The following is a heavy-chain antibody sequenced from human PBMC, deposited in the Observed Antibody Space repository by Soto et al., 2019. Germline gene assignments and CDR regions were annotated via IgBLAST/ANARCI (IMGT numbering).Heavy chain of an antibody. V-gene: IGHV3-30-3*01. CDR1: RFTFNSYA. J-gene: IGHJ4*02. CDR2: ISYDGNNK. Sequence: PGGSLRLSCAASRFTFNSYAMHWVRQAPGKGLEWVAVISYDGNNKYYADSVKGRFTISRDNSKNTLYLQMNSLRAEDTAMYYCARGRGGSATPIAYWGQGTPVTVSS. D-gene: IGHD2-15*01. CDR3: ARGRGGSATPIAY.